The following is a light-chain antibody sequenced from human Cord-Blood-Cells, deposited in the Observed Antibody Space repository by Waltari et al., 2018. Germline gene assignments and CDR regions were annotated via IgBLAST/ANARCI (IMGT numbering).Light chain of an antibody. CDR2: DFL. Sequence: QSALTQPRSVSGSPGQSVTISCTVTSSDFGGYNYVSWYQQHPGKAPNLMIYDFLKRPSGVPVRFSGSKSGYTASLTISGLQAVDEADYYCCSYACSWVFGGGTKLTVL. V-gene: IGLV2-11*01. J-gene: IGLJ3*02. CDR3: CSYACSWV. CDR1: SSDFGGYNY.